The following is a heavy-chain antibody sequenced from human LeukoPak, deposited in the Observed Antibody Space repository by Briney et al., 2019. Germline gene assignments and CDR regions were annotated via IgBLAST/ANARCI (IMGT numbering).Heavy chain of an antibody. CDR3: ARDKGGTVIPRDY. D-gene: IGHD3-22*01. V-gene: IGHV3-7*01. CDR1: GFTFSSYW. CDR2: IKQDGSEK. Sequence: PGGSLRLSCAASGFTFSSYWMSWVRQAPGKGLEWVANIKQDGSEKNYVDSVKGRFTISRDNAKNSLYLQMNSLRAEDTAVYYCARDKGGTVIPRDYWGQGTLVTVSS. J-gene: IGHJ4*02.